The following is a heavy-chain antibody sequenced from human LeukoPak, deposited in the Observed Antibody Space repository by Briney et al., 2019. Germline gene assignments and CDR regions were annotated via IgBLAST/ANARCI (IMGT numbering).Heavy chain of an antibody. D-gene: IGHD6-13*01. J-gene: IGHJ5*02. CDR3: AREFLSAAGTRGYFDP. CDR2: IYTSGST. Sequence: PSQTLSLTCTVSGGSINSGNYYWSWIRQPAGKGLEWIGRIYTSGSTNTNPSLRGRVMMSLDTSKNQFSLRLSSVTAADTAFYYCAREFLSAAGTRGYFDPWGQGSLVTVSS. V-gene: IGHV4-61*02. CDR1: GGSINSGNYY.